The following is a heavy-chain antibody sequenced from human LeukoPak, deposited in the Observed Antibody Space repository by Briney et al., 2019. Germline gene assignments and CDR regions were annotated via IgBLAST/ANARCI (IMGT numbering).Heavy chain of an antibody. CDR3: ARLLEQQRYTGVVTDDY. Sequence: GASVKVSCKASGYTFTGYYMHWVRQAPGQGLEWMGRINPNSGGTNYAQKFQGRVTMTRDTSISTAYMELSRLRSDDTAVYYCARLLEQQRYTGVVTDDYWGQGTLVTASS. CDR1: GYTFTGYY. D-gene: IGHD4-23*01. V-gene: IGHV1-2*06. CDR2: INPNSGGT. J-gene: IGHJ4*02.